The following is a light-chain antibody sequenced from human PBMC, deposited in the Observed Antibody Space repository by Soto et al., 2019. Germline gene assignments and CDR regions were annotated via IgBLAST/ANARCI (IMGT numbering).Light chain of an antibody. CDR3: SSYVGSNTLV. Sequence: QSALTQPPSASGSPGQSVTISCTGTSSDVGGYNYVSWYQQHPGKAPKLMIYEVSKRPSGVPDRFSGSKSGYTASLTVSGLQAEDEAAYYCSSYVGSNTLVFGGGTKLTV. J-gene: IGLJ2*01. CDR1: SSDVGGYNY. V-gene: IGLV2-8*01. CDR2: EVS.